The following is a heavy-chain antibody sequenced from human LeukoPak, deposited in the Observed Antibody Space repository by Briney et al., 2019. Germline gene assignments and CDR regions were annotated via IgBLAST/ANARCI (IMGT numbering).Heavy chain of an antibody. CDR1: GFSLSRYW. D-gene: IGHD6-6*01. V-gene: IGHV3-7*01. Sequence: PGGSLRLSCAASGFSLSRYWMSWVRQAPGKGLEWVANIKQDGSEKYYVDSVKGRFTISRDNAKNSLYLQMNSLRAEDTAVYYCARDLRIAARPFSILGSRRYYYYYYMDVWGKGTTVTVSS. J-gene: IGHJ6*03. CDR2: IKQDGSEK. CDR3: ARDLRIAARPFSILGSRRYYYYYYMDV.